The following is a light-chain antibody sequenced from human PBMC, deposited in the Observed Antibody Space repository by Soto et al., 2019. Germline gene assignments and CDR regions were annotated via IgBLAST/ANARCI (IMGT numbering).Light chain of an antibody. J-gene: IGLJ2*01. CDR1: SSDVGNYNY. CDR2: EVN. Sequence: QSALTQPASVSGFPGQSITISCTRTSSDVGNYNYVSWYQQHPGKAPRLMIDEVNNRPSGVSGRFSGSKSGNTASLTISGLQYEDEADYYCNSYTSSSTVVFGGGTRLTVL. CDR3: NSYTSSSTVV. V-gene: IGLV2-14*01.